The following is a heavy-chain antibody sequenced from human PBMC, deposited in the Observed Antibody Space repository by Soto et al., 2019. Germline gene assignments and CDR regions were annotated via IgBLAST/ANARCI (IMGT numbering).Heavy chain of an antibody. D-gene: IGHD3-22*01. CDR1: GGSISSYY. Sequence: QVQLQESGPGLVKPSETLSLTCTVSGGSISSYYWSWIRQPAGKGLEWIGRIYTSGSTNYNPSLKSRVTMSVTTSKNQFSLKLSSVTAADTAVYYCARDADYYDSSGYADWFDPWGQGTLVTVSS. CDR3: ARDADYYDSSGYADWFDP. J-gene: IGHJ5*02. CDR2: IYTSGST. V-gene: IGHV4-4*07.